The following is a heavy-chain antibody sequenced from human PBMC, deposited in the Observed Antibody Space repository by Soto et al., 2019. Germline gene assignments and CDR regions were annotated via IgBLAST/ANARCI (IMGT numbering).Heavy chain of an antibody. CDR3: ARRGGQLIAAANYYYYIDV. V-gene: IGHV1-8*02. Sequence: ASVKVSCKASGYTFTSYDINWVRQATGQGLEWMGWMNPNSGNTGYAQKFQGRVTMTRNTSISTAYMELSSLRSEDTAVYYCARRGGQLIAAANYYYYIDVWGKGTTVTVSS. CDR2: MNPNSGNT. D-gene: IGHD6-13*01. J-gene: IGHJ6*03. CDR1: GYTFTSYD.